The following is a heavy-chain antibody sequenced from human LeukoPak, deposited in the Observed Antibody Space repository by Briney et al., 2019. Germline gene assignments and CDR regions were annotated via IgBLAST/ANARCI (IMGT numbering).Heavy chain of an antibody. CDR3: ARGGENSEYYSHFFAH. J-gene: IGHJ4*02. CDR1: EFSVTTHY. D-gene: IGHD3-22*01. V-gene: IGHV3-53*01. CDR2: MRAKENT. Sequence: PGGSLRLSCEASEFSVTTHYMSWVRQAPGRGLEWVSVMRAKENTYYAKSVKGRFTISRDTSKNTVYLQMTSLREEDTAIYYCARGGENSEYYSHFFAHWGQGTPVTVSP.